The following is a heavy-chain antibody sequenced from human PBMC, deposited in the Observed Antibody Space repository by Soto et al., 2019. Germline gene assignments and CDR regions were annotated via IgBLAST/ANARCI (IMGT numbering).Heavy chain of an antibody. D-gene: IGHD6-6*01. J-gene: IGHJ4*02. CDR2: FYYSGST. V-gene: IGHV4-59*08. Sequence: QVQLQESGPGLVKPSETLSLTCTVSSGSISSYYWSWIRQSPGKGLEWSGYFYYSGSTKYNPSLKSRVTISVDTSKNQFSLKLSSVTAADMAVYYCAILAARGFDYWGQGTLVTVSS. CDR1: SGSISSYY. CDR3: AILAARGFDY.